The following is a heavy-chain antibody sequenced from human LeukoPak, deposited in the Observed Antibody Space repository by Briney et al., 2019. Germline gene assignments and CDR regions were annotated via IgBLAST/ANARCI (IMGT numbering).Heavy chain of an antibody. CDR3: TKGLTPDY. D-gene: IGHD7-27*01. CDR2: LSTNDDTT. Sequence: GGSLRLSCAASGFTFSNYAMSWLREAPGKRLEWVSGLSTNDDTTYYADSVKGRFTISRDHSKNTLYLQMNSLRAEDTAIYHCTKGLTPDYWGQGTLVTVST. J-gene: IGHJ4*02. CDR1: GFTFSNYA. V-gene: IGHV3-23*01.